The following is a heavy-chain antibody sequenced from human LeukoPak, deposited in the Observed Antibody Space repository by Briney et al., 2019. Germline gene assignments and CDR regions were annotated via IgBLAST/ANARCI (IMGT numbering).Heavy chain of an antibody. CDR2: INHIGST. J-gene: IGHJ4*02. D-gene: IGHD3-10*01. CDR3: ARSPGGDFDD. V-gene: IGHV4-34*01. Sequence: SETLSLTCAVHGGSFSGYFWSWIRQPPGKGLEWIGEINHIGSTNYNPSLKRRVTISVDTSKNQFSLKVTSVTAADTAVYYCARSPGGDFDDWGQGTLVTVSS. CDR1: GGSFSGYF.